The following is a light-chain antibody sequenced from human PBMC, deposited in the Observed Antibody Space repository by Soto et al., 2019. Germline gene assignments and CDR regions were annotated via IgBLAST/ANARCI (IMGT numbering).Light chain of an antibody. CDR2: KAS. Sequence: IQMTQSPSTLSPSVGDRVTITCRASQSISSWLAWFQQKPGKAPNFLIYKASSLESGVPSRFSGSGFGTEFTLTISGLQPEGSATYYCQQYERYSTFGQGTKVDIK. J-gene: IGKJ1*01. CDR1: QSISSW. CDR3: QQYERYST. V-gene: IGKV1-5*03.